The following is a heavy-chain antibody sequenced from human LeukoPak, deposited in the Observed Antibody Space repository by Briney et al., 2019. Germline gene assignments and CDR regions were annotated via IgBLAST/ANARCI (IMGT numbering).Heavy chain of an antibody. V-gene: IGHV4-34*01. CDR2: INHSGST. D-gene: IGHD6-13*01. J-gene: IGHJ4*02. CDR1: GGSFSGYY. CDR3: ARVNPKGAAADY. Sequence: SETLSLTCAVYGGSFSGYYWSWIRQPPGKGLEWIGEINHSGSTNYNPFLKSRVTISVDTSKNQFSLKLSSVTAADTAVYYCARVNPKGAAADYWGQGTLVTVSS.